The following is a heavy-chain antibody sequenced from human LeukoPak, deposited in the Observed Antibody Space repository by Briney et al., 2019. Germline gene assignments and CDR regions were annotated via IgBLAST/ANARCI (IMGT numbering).Heavy chain of an antibody. Sequence: SETLSLTCIVSGGSLSSSTYYWGWLRQPPGKGLEWIGNIYYSGSTYSNPSLRSRVTISVETSKSQFSLKLSSVTTADTAVYFCARGITIFGIVTLRYFDYWGQGTLVTVSS. V-gene: IGHV4-39*01. CDR2: IYYSGST. J-gene: IGHJ4*02. CDR1: GGSLSSSTYY. D-gene: IGHD3-3*01. CDR3: ARGITIFGIVTLRYFDY.